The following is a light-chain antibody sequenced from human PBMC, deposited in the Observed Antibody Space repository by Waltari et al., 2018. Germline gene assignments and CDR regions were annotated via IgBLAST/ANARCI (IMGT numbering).Light chain of an antibody. Sequence: AIRITQSPSSLSASTGDRVTITCRASQGISSYLAWYQQKPRKAPKVLIYAASTLQRGVPSRFSGSGSGTDFTLTISCLQSEDFAIYYCQQHDNLPFTFGPGTKVDIK. CDR3: QQHDNLPFT. J-gene: IGKJ3*01. CDR2: AAS. V-gene: IGKV1-8*01. CDR1: QGISSY.